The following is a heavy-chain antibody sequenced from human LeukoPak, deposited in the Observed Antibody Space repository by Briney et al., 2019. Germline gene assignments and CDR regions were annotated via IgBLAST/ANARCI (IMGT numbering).Heavy chain of an antibody. CDR1: GYTFPNYH. J-gene: IGHJ4*02. Sequence: GASVTVSCKSPGYTFPNYHFHWVRQAPGLGLQWMGIIPPNGDSTTYAQKFQGRLTMTRDTSTNTDYMELTNLRSEDTAVYYCAKDGGRWDFDYWGQGTLVTVSS. CDR2: IPPNGDST. V-gene: IGHV1-46*01. D-gene: IGHD1-26*01. CDR3: AKDGGRWDFDY.